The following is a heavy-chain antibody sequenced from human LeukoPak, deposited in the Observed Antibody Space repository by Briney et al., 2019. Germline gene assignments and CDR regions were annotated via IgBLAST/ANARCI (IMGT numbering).Heavy chain of an antibody. CDR1: DGSISSSSYY. V-gene: IGHV4-39*01. CDR2: IYYSGST. J-gene: IGHJ4*02. D-gene: IGHD3-3*01. Sequence: SETLSLTCTVSDGSISSSSYYWGWIRQPPGKGLEWIGSIYYSGSTYYNPSLKSRVTISVDTSKNQFSLKLSSVTAADTAVYYCARLGAGPTYYDFWSGYSSFYFDYWGQGTLVTVSS. CDR3: ARLGAGPTYYDFWSGYSSFYFDY.